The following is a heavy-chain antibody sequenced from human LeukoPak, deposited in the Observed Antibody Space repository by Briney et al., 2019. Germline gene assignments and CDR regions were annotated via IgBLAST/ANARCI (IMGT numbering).Heavy chain of an antibody. Sequence: ASVKVSSKASGYTFTSYAMNWVRQAPGQGLEWMGWINTNTGNPTYAQGFTGRFVFSLDTSVSTAYLQISSLKAEDTAVYYCARVSGLFDWLFPLGYWGQGTLVTVSS. CDR3: ARVSGLFDWLFPLGY. D-gene: IGHD3-9*01. J-gene: IGHJ4*02. CDR2: INTNTGNP. V-gene: IGHV7-4-1*02. CDR1: GYTFTSYA.